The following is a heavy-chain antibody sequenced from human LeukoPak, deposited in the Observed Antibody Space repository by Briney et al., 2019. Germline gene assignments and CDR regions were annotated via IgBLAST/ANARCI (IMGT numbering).Heavy chain of an antibody. CDR3: AELGITMIGGV. CDR2: ISGSSSYI. D-gene: IGHD3-10*02. Sequence: GGPLRLSCAASGFTFSSYSMNWVRQAPGKGLEWVSSISGSSSYIYYADSVKGRFTISRDNAKNSLYLQMNSLRAEDTAVYYCAELGITMIGGVWGKGTTVTISS. V-gene: IGHV3-21*01. J-gene: IGHJ6*04. CDR1: GFTFSSYS.